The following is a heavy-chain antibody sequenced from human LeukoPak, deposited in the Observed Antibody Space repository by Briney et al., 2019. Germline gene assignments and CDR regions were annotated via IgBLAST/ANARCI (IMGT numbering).Heavy chain of an antibody. J-gene: IGHJ4*02. V-gene: IGHV1-18*01. D-gene: IGHD1-7*01. CDR3: ARGYRINWNYYFDY. CDR1: GYIFNTYG. CDR2: ISAYSGNT. Sequence: ASVKVSFKASGYIFNTYGISWVRQAPGQGLEWMAWISAYSGNTNYAQKLQDRVTMTTDTSTSTAYMELRSLKSDDTAVYYCARGYRINWNYYFDYWGQGTLVTVSS.